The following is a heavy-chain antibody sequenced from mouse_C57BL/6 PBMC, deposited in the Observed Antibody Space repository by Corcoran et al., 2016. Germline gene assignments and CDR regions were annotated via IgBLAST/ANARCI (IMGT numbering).Heavy chain of an antibody. CDR3: ARSWEGFAY. V-gene: IGHV9-3*01. J-gene: IGHJ3*01. D-gene: IGHD4-1*01. CDR2: INTYSGVP. CDR1: GYTFTTYG. Sequence: QIQLVQSGPELKKPGETVKISCKAAGYTFTTYGKRWVKQAPGKGLKWMGWINTYSGVPTYADDFKGRFAFSLETSASTAYLQINNLKNEDTATYFCARSWEGFAYWGQGTLVTVSA.